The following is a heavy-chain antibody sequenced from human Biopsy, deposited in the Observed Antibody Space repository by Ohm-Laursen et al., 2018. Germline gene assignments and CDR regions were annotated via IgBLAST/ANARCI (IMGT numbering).Heavy chain of an antibody. CDR1: GGTFSSYA. CDR3: ATKLTGYFHH. V-gene: IGHV1-69*06. J-gene: IGHJ1*01. CDR2: NIPILGTG. D-gene: IGHD3-9*01. Sequence: ASVKVSCKASGGTFSSYAINWVRQAPGQGLEWLGGNIPILGTGNYAQKFQDRVTVAADTSTSTATMELRSLRSDDTAVYYCATKLTGYFHHWGQGTLVIVSS.